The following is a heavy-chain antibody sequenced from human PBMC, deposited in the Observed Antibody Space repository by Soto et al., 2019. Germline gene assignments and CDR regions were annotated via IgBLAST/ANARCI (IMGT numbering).Heavy chain of an antibody. CDR1: GGSISSYY. CDR2: IYDSGRT. V-gene: IGHV4-59*08. D-gene: IGHD3-10*01. J-gene: IGHJ4*02. CDR3: ARHDERRLYDYGSGSYPPEYYFDY. Sequence: QVQLQESGPGLVKPSETLSLTCTVSGGSISSYYWSWIRQPPGKGLERIGHIYDSGRTNYNPSLKSRVTISVDTSKNQFTLKLSSVTAADTAVDYCARHDERRLYDYGSGSYPPEYYFDYWGQGTLVTVSS.